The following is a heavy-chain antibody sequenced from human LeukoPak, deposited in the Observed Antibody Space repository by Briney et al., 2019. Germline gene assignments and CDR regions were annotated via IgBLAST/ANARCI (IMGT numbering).Heavy chain of an antibody. CDR3: ARGYSYGFDP. D-gene: IGHD5-18*01. V-gene: IGHV3-30-3*01. Sequence: GGSLRLSCAASGFTFSSYAMHWVRQAPGKGQEWVAVISYDGSNKYYADSVKGRFTISRDNSKNTLYLQMNSLRAEDTAVYYCARGYSYGFDPWGQGTLVTVSS. J-gene: IGHJ5*02. CDR2: ISYDGSNK. CDR1: GFTFSSYA.